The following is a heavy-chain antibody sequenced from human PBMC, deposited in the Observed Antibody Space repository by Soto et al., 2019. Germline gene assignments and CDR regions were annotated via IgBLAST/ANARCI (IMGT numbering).Heavy chain of an antibody. V-gene: IGHV3-20*04. CDR2: ITWNGRNT. J-gene: IGHJ3*02. Sequence: EVQLVESGGGVVRPGGSLRLSCVASGFTFDDFAMSWVRQVPGKGLEWVSGITWNGRNTGHVDSVKGRVTISRDNAKNSLYLQMNSLRAEDTAFYYCARVRAWIDGEYLGGDAFDIWGQGTRVTVSS. D-gene: IGHD4-17*01. CDR3: ARVRAWIDGEYLGGDAFDI. CDR1: GFTFDDFA.